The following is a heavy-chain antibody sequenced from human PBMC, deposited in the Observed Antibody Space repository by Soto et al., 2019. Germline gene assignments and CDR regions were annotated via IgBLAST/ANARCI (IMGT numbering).Heavy chain of an antibody. CDR3: ARGGQECSSTRCAYIYDGLDV. V-gene: IGHV1-18*01. D-gene: IGHD2-2*01. CDR2: IRAYNGNK. Sequence: ASVKVSCKASGDTFSHYGIGWVRQAPGQGLEWMGWIRAYNGNKHSAEKLQGRITMTTVTSTSTADMELRSLASDDTAVYYCARGGQECSSTRCAYIYDGLDVWGQGTTVTVSS. CDR1: GDTFSHYG. J-gene: IGHJ6*02.